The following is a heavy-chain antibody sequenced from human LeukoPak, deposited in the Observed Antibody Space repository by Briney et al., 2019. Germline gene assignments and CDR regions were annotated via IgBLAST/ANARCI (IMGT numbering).Heavy chain of an antibody. CDR1: GFTFSSYS. J-gene: IGHJ4*02. CDR2: ISYDGSNK. V-gene: IGHV3-30*18. Sequence: SGGSLRLSCAASGFTFSSYSMNWVRQAPGKGLEWVAVISYDGSNKYYADSVKGRFTISRDNSKNTLYLQMNSLRAEDTAVYYCAKDAGGSGTTSFEYWGQGTLVTVSS. CDR3: AKDAGGSGTTSFEY. D-gene: IGHD3-10*01.